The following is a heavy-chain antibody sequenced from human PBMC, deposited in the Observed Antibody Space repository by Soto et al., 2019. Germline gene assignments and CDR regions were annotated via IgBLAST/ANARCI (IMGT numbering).Heavy chain of an antibody. J-gene: IGHJ4*02. V-gene: IGHV3-48*01. D-gene: IGHD4-17*01. CDR1: GFTFSSYS. CDR2: LRSSSSTI. Sequence: EVQLVESGGGLVQPGGSLRLSCAASGFTFSSYSMNWVRQAPGKGLEWYSYLRSSSSTIYYADSVKCRFTISIDKAKKARYLQMNILRAEDTAVYYCARDRPEYGDRFDYWGQGNRVTVSS. CDR3: ARDRPEYGDRFDY.